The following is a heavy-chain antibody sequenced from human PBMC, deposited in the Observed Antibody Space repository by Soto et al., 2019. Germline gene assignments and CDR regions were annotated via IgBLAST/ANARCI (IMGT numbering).Heavy chain of an antibody. CDR1: GFTFSSYW. V-gene: IGHV3-74*01. D-gene: IGHD3-9*01. J-gene: IGHJ3*02. CDR2: IKHDGSKT. Sequence: GGSLRLSCAASGFTFSSYWMHWVRQAPGKGLVWVSRIKHDGSKTYYADSVKGRFTISRDNSKNTLYLQMNSLRSEDTAVYYCAAASPNALRYFHWLLEPAFDIWGQGTMVTVSS. CDR3: AAASPNALRYFHWLLEPAFDI.